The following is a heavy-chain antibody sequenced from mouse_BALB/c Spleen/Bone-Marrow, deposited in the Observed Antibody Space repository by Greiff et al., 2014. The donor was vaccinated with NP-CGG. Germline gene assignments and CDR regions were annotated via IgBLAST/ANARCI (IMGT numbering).Heavy chain of an antibody. CDR1: CFTFTNYW. CDR3: ARIYYYGRDY. J-gene: IGHJ2*01. Sequence: QVQLQQSEDHPSELQSQSTMSCKAFCFTFTNYWMHWVKQRPGQGLEWIGYINPSTGYTEYNQKFKDKATLTADKSSSTAYMQLSSLTSEDSAVYYCARIYYYGRDYWGQGTTLTVSS. D-gene: IGHD1-1*01. V-gene: IGHV1-4*01. CDR2: INPSTGYT.